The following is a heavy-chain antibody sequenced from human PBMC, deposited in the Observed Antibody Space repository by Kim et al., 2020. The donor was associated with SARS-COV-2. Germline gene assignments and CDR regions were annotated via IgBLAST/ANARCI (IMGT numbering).Heavy chain of an antibody. J-gene: IGHJ6*04. Sequence: AQKFQGRVTMTRDTSISTAYMELSRLRSEDTAVYYCARAGGIAARGDSDVWGKGTTVTVSS. CDR3: ARAGGIAARGDSDV. V-gene: IGHV1-2*02. D-gene: IGHD6-6*01.